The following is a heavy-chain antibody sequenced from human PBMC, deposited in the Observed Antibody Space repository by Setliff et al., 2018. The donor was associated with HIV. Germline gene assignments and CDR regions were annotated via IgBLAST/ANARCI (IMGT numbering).Heavy chain of an antibody. V-gene: IGHV3-48*01. J-gene: IGHJ6*03. CDR1: GFTFSTYS. CDR3: VRGRWYAGLGQFYYYMHV. D-gene: IGHD2-15*01. Sequence: PGGSLRLSCAASGFTFSTYSMNWVRQAPGKGLEWVSYISSSGGTIYYADSVKGRFTISRDNAKNSLYLQMNSLRAEDTAVYYCVRGRWYAGLGQFYYYMHVWGRGTTVTVSS. CDR2: ISSSGGTI.